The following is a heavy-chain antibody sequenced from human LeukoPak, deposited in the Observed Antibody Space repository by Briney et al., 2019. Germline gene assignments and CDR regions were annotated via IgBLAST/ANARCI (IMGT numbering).Heavy chain of an antibody. CDR1: GFTFSNYA. Sequence: GGSLRLSCAASGFTFSNYAMNWVRQAPGKGLEWVSGIRVSDETYYADSVKGRFTISRANSENTLYLQMSGLRAEDTAVYYCAKGTGDMGYYFDYWGQGTLVTVSS. CDR2: IRVSDET. V-gene: IGHV3-23*01. J-gene: IGHJ4*02. D-gene: IGHD1-1*01. CDR3: AKGTGDMGYYFDY.